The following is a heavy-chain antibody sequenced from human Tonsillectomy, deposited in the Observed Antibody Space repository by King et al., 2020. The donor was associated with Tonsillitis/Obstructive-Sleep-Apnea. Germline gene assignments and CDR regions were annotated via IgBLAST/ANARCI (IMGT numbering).Heavy chain of an antibody. CDR2: ISSDGSKK. J-gene: IGHJ5*02. D-gene: IGHD6-13*01. CDR1: GFTLSRHD. V-gene: IGHV3-30*04. Sequence: VQLVESGGGVVQPGRSLRLSCAVSGFTLSRHDMHWVRQAPGKGLEWVAVISSDGSKKYYADSVKGRFTISRDNSRNTLYLQMNSLRVEDTAVYYCVREAYSSSYNWFDPWGQGTQVTVSS. CDR3: VREAYSSSYNWFDP.